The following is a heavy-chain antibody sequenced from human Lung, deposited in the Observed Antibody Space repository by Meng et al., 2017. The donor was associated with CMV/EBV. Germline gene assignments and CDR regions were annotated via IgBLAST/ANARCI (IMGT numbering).Heavy chain of an antibody. D-gene: IGHD1-26*01. J-gene: IGHJ4*02. V-gene: IGHV1-2*02. CDR2: INPNSGGT. CDR3: ARDLTVIVGPVNDY. CDR1: GYTFTGYY. Sequence: KASGYTFTGYYMHWVQQAPGQGLEWMGWINPNSGGTNYAQKFQGRVTMTRDTSISTAYMELSRLRSDDTAVYYCARDLTVIVGPVNDYWGQGTLVTVS.